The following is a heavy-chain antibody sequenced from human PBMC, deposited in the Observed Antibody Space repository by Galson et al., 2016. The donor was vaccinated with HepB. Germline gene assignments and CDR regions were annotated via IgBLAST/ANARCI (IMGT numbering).Heavy chain of an antibody. CDR2: INYSGRT. D-gene: IGHD6-25*01. Sequence: ETLSLTCTVSSDSMSGYYWNWIRQPPGKGLEWIGDINYSGRTNYNPSLKSRVTIYLDSSKDQFFLRLTSVTAADTGVYFCARERSGGVSGRLDSWGPGALLTVSS. CDR3: ARERSGGVSGRLDS. CDR1: SDSMSGYY. J-gene: IGHJ4*02. V-gene: IGHV4-59*01.